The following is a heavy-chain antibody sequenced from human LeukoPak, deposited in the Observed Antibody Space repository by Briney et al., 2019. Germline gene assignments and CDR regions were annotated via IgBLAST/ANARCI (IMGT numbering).Heavy chain of an antibody. J-gene: IGHJ3*02. D-gene: IGHD3-10*01. CDR2: IYSSGST. V-gene: IGHV4-39*07. CDR1: RGSLSRGSNY. CDR3: ARSDGYGLVGI. Sequence: SETLSLTCSGCRGSLSRGSNYWRWLRRPPGTTLEWIGSIYSSGSTYYNPSLKSRVIIIINTPKNHFSLTLSSVTAADTAVYYCARSDGYGLVGIWGQGTMVTVSS.